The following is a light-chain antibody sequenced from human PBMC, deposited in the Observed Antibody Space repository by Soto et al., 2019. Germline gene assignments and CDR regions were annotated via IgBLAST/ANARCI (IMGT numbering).Light chain of an antibody. V-gene: IGKV3-20*01. Sequence: EFVLTQSPGTLSLSPGERATLSCRASQSVSATYLAWYQQKPGQAPRLLIYAASSRATGVPDRFSGSGSGTDFTLTISRLEPEDFAVYYCQPYNNWPLTFGGGTKVEIK. CDR2: AAS. CDR3: QPYNNWPLT. J-gene: IGKJ4*01. CDR1: QSVSATY.